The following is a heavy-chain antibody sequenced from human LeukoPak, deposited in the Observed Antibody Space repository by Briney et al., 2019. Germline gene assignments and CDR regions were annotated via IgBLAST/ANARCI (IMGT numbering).Heavy chain of an antibody. V-gene: IGHV1-69*05. CDR3: ARYPYSRLPRIYFQH. J-gene: IGHJ1*01. Sequence: SVTVSCKASGGTFSSYAISWVRQAPGHGLEGMGGIMPIFGTANHAQQFQGRVTITTDESTSTAYMELSSLRSEDTAVYYCARYPYSRLPRIYFQHWGQGTLVTVSS. CDR1: GGTFSSYA. D-gene: IGHD6-13*01. CDR2: IMPIFGTA.